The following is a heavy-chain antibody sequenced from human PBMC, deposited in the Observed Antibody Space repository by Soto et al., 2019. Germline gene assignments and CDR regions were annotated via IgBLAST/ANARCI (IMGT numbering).Heavy chain of an antibody. V-gene: IGHV1-18*01. CDR2: ISAYSGNT. CDR3: ARLYYDILTGYYNNWFDP. J-gene: IGHJ5*02. CDR1: GYTFTSYG. Sequence: ASVKVSCKASGYTFTSYGISWVRQAPGQGLEWMGWISAYSGNTNYAQKLQGRVTMTTDTSTSTAYMELRSLRSDDTAVYYCARLYYDILTGYYNNWFDPWGQGTLVNVSS. D-gene: IGHD3-9*01.